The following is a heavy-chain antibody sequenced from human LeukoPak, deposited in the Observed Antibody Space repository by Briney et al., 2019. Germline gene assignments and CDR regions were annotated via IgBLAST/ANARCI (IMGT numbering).Heavy chain of an antibody. CDR2: MNPNSGNT. CDR3: ARGRCSSTSCYTRGYYYYGMDV. Sequence: ASVKVSCKASGYTFTSYDINWVRQATGQGLEWMGWMNPNSGNTGYAQKFQGRVTMTRNTSISTAYMELSSLRSEDTAVYYCARGRCSSTSCYTRGYYYYGMDVWGQGTTVTVSS. V-gene: IGHV1-8*01. CDR1: GYTFTSYD. D-gene: IGHD2-2*02. J-gene: IGHJ6*02.